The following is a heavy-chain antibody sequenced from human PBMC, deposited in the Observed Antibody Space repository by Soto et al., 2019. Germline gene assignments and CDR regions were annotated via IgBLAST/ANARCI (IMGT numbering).Heavy chain of an antibody. CDR2: ISYDGSNK. D-gene: IGHD3-22*01. J-gene: IGHJ4*02. Sequence: QPGGSLRLSCAASGFTFSSYAMHWVRQAPGKGLEWVAVISYDGSNKYYADSVKGRFTISRDNSKNTLYLQMNSLRAEDTAVYYCARDRHYYDSSGYFPWGQGTLVTVSS. CDR3: ARDRHYYDSSGYFP. V-gene: IGHV3-30-3*01. CDR1: GFTFSSYA.